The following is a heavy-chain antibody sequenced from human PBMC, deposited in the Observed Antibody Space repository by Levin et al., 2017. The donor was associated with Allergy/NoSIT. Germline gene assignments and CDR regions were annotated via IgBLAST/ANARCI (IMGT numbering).Heavy chain of an antibody. D-gene: IGHD5-24*01. Sequence: LSLTCAASGFTFSSYAMHWVRQAPGKGLEWVAVISYDGSNKYYADSVKGRFTISRDNSKNTLYLQMNSLRAEDTAVYYCARDNRDGYNLKVAWRTSFDYWGQGTLVTVSS. CDR1: GFTFSSYA. CDR3: ARDNRDGYNLKVAWRTSFDY. J-gene: IGHJ4*02. V-gene: IGHV3-30*04. CDR2: ISYDGSNK.